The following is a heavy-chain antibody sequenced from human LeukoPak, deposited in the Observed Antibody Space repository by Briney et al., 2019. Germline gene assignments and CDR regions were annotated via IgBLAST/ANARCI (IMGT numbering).Heavy chain of an antibody. CDR2: IYYSGST. CDR1: GGSISSTTYY. V-gene: IGHV4-39*01. J-gene: IGHJ5*02. Sequence: SETLSLTCTVAGGSISSTTYYWGWIRQLPGKGLEWIGSIYYSGSTYYNPSLKSRVTISVDTSKNQFSLKLTSVTAADTAVYYRARQPRSPYTGYDPWGQGTLVTVSS. D-gene: IGHD5-12*01. CDR3: ARQPRSPYTGYDP.